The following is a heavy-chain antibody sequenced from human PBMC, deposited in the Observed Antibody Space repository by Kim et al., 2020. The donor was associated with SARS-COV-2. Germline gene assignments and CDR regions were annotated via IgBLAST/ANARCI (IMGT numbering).Heavy chain of an antibody. Sequence: GGSLRLSCAASGFIFNNYAMNWVRQAPGKGLEWVAVVSGRGGGTKYADSVRGRFTISRDNSKNTLYLQMSSLRDEDTAVYFCARDYPCGVRMIPGVTVNYYGMDVWGQGTTVTVSS. V-gene: IGHV3-23*01. D-gene: IGHD3-16*01. CDR2: VSGRGGGT. CDR3: ARDYPCGVRMIPGVTVNYYGMDV. CDR1: GFIFNNYA. J-gene: IGHJ6*02.